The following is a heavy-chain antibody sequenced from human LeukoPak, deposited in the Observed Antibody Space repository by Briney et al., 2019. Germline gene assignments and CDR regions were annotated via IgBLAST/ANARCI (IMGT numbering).Heavy chain of an antibody. V-gene: IGHV5-10-1*01. CDR1: GYNFTSSW. CDR2: IDPGDSFI. J-gene: IGHJ4*02. D-gene: IGHD2-8*02. Sequence: HGESLKISCKGSGYNFTSSWISWVRQMPGKGLEWMGRIDPGDSFIKYNPSSQGHVTISVDKSISTACLQWSSLRASDTAMYYCARDEGGVSSWVSHWGQGTLVTVSS. CDR3: ARDEGGVSSWVSH.